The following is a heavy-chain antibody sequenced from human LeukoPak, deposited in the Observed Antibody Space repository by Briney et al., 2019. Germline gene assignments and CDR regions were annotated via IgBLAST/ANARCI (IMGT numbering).Heavy chain of an antibody. CDR1: GFTFSSYS. CDR2: ISSSSSYI. CDR3: ARQEYYYDSSGYYYRRWFDP. D-gene: IGHD3-22*01. Sequence: PGGSLRLSCAASGFTFSSYSMNWVRQAPGKGLEWVSSISSSSSYIYYADSVKGRFTISRDNAKNSLYLQMNSPRAEDTAVYYCARQEYYYDSSGYYYRRWFDPWGQGTLVTVSS. J-gene: IGHJ5*02. V-gene: IGHV3-21*01.